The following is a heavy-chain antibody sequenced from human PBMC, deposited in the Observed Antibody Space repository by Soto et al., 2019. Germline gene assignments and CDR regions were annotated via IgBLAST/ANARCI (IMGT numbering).Heavy chain of an antibody. CDR1: GVSISSYY. CDR3: ARAGGQWLVQDY. Sequence: SEALSLTCTVSGVSISSYYWSWIRQPPGKGLEWIGYIYYSGSTNYNPSLKSRVTISVDTSKNQFSLKLSSVTAADTAVYYCARAGGQWLVQDYWGQGTLGTVSS. CDR2: IYYSGST. V-gene: IGHV4-59*01. J-gene: IGHJ4*02. D-gene: IGHD6-19*01.